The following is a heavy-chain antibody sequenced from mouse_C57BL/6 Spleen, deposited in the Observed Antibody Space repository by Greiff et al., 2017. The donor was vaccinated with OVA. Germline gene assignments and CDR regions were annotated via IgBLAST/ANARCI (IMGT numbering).Heavy chain of an antibody. V-gene: IGHV1-54*01. J-gene: IGHJ1*03. CDR2: INPGSGGT. Sequence: VQLQQSGAELVRPGTSVKVSCKASGYAFTNYMIEWVKQRPGQGLEWIGEINPGSGGTNYNEKFKGKATLTADKSSSTAYMQLSCLTSEDSAVYFCATSCDDGYFDVWGTGTTVTVSS. CDR3: ATSCDDGYFDV. CDR1: GYAFTNYM.